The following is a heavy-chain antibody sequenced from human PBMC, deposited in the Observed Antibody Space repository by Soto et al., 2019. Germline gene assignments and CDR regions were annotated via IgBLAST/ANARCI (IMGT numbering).Heavy chain of an antibody. J-gene: IGHJ4*02. D-gene: IGHD3-22*01. CDR3: ARAHTYYYGISGYSKQSFHFDS. CDR1: GSSISSGGYY. Sequence: PSETLSLTCNVSGSSISSGGYYWNWIRQVPGRGLEWIGYISYSASSFYNPSLESRVSVSIDTSGNQFSLKLSSMTAADTAVYFCARAHTYYYGISGYSKQSFHFDSWGQGTLVTAPQ. V-gene: IGHV4-31*03. CDR2: ISYSASS.